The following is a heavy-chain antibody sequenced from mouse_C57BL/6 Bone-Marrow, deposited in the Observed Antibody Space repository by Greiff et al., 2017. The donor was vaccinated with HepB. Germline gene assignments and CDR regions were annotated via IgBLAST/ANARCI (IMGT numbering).Heavy chain of an antibody. CDR2: INPNNGGT. Sequence: EVKLQQSGPELVKPGASVKISCKASGYTFTDYYMNWVKQSHGKSLEWIGDINPNNGGTSYNQKFKGKATLTVDKSSSTAYMELRSLTSEDSAVYYCARKLTTVVPWYFDVWGTGTTVTVSS. V-gene: IGHV1-26*01. J-gene: IGHJ1*03. CDR3: ARKLTTVVPWYFDV. CDR1: GYTFTDYY. D-gene: IGHD1-1*01.